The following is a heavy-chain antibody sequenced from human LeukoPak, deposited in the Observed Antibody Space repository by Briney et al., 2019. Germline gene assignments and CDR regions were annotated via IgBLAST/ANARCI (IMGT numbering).Heavy chain of an antibody. D-gene: IGHD6-6*01. J-gene: IGHJ6*03. CDR2: ISYSGTT. CDR3: ARDFSSSSTVYYYYYMDV. Sequence: SETLSLTCTVSGGSISSRPYYWGWVRQPPGKGLEWIGPISYSGTTYYSPSLKSRVTISLDTSKNQFSLKLSSVTAADPAIYYCARDFSSSSTVYYYYYMDVWGKGTTVTVSS. V-gene: IGHV4-39*07. CDR1: GGSISSRPYY.